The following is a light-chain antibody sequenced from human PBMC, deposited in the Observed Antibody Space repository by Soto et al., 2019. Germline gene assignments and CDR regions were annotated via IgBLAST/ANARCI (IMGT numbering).Light chain of an antibody. CDR1: QYVVTR. CDR3: LQRQSLPRR. CDR2: YTS. V-gene: IGKV3-11*01. Sequence: ESVLTQCPASLSSSPGEPATLSCMAIQYVVTRLAWYQHKPGQAPRLLIYYTSTRATGIPARFSGSGSGTDFTLTTSILAREEFSIHYCLQRQSLPRRFGQGTKVAIK. J-gene: IGKJ1*01.